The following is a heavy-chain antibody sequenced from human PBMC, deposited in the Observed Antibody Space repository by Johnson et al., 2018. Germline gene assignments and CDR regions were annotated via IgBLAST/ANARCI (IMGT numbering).Heavy chain of an antibody. V-gene: IGHV3-11*01. D-gene: IGHD3-9*01. Sequence: VQLVESGGGLVKPGGSLRLSCVASGFTFSDYYMSWIRKAPGKGLEWVSYISNSGSTKNYADSVKGRFTISRDNAKNSLYLQMNSLRAEDTAVYYCARDSTGYYPEYFQHWGQGTLVTVSS. CDR1: GFTFSDYY. J-gene: IGHJ1*01. CDR3: ARDSTGYYPEYFQH. CDR2: ISNSGSTK.